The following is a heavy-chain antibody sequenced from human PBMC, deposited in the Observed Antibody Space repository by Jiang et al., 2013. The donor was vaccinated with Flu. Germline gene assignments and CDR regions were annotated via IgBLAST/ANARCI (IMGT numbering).Heavy chain of an antibody. Sequence: WIGVSIIVGATYYNPSLKSRVTISVDTSKNQFSLKLSSVTAADTAVYYCARSKREITMIVVVISRYFDYWGQGTLVTVSS. J-gene: IGHJ4*02. CDR2: SIIVGAT. D-gene: IGHD3-22*01. CDR3: ARSKREITMIVVVISRYFDY. V-gene: IGHV4-39*01.